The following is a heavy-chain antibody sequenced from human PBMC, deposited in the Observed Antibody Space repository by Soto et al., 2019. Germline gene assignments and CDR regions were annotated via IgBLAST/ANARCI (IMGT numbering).Heavy chain of an antibody. CDR1: GGSISSYY. CDR3: ATYYKLATAFDY. D-gene: IGHD1-26*01. V-gene: IGHV4-59*08. Sequence: TSETLSLTCTVSGGSISSYYWSWIRQPPGKGLEWIGYIYYSGSTNYNPSLKSRVTISVDTSKNQFSLKLSSVTAADTAVYYCATYYKLATAFDYWGQGTRVTVSS. CDR2: IYYSGST. J-gene: IGHJ4*02.